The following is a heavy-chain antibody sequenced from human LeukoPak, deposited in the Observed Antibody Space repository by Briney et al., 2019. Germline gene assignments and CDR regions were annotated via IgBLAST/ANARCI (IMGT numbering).Heavy chain of an antibody. CDR2: INHSGST. V-gene: IGHV4-34*01. CDR1: GGSFSGYY. D-gene: IGHD6-19*01. Sequence: SETLSLTCAVYGGSFSGYYWSWIRQPLGKGLEWIGEINHSGSTNYNPSLKSRVTISVDTSKNQFSLKLSSVTAADTAVYYCARGRQWLVLYYYYGMDVWGQGTTVTVSS. CDR3: ARGRQWLVLYYYYGMDV. J-gene: IGHJ6*02.